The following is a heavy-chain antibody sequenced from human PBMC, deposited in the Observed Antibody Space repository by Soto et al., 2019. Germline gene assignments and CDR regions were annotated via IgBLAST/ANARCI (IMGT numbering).Heavy chain of an antibody. V-gene: IGHV3-23*01. D-gene: IGHD6-13*01. J-gene: IGHJ4*02. Sequence: HPGGSLRLSCAASGFTVSSNYMSWVRQAPGKGLEWVSAISGSGGSTYYADSVKGRFTISRDNSKNTLYLQMNSLRAEDTAVYYCAKDFFIAAGGPGNYWGQGTLVTVSS. CDR3: AKDFFIAAGGPGNY. CDR1: GFTVSSNY. CDR2: ISGSGGST.